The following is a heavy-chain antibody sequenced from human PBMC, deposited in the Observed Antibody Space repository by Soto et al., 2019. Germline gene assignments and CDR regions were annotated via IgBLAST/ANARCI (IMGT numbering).Heavy chain of an antibody. CDR3: AATSDYDFWSGYYTVPGMDV. CDR1: GVTFTSSS. CDR2: IVVGSGNT. D-gene: IGHD3-3*01. V-gene: IGHV1-58*01. Sequence: SVKVSCKASGVTFTSSSVQWVRQARGQRLEWIGWIVVGSGNTNYAQKFQERVTITRDMSTSTAYMELSSLRSEDTAVYYCAATSDYDFWSGYYTVPGMDVWGQGTTVTVSS. J-gene: IGHJ6*02.